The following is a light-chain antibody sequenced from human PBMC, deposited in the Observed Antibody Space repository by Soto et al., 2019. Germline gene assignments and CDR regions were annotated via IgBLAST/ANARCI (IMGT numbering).Light chain of an antibody. CDR3: QQFNSYPL. Sequence: AIQLTQSPSSLSASVGDRVTITCRASQGISSALAWYQQKPGKAPKLLIYDASSLDSGVPSRFSGSGSGTDVNLAIRSLQAEDFEDYDYQQFNSYPLIGPVNKVYIK. CDR2: DAS. V-gene: IGKV1-13*02. CDR1: QGISSA. J-gene: IGKJ3*01.